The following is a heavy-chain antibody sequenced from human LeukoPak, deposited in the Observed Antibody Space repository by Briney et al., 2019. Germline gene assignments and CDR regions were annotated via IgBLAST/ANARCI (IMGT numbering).Heavy chain of an antibody. Sequence: ASVKVSCKASGGTFSSYAISWVRQAPGQGLEWMGRIIPILGIANYAQKFQGRATITADKSTSTAYMELSSLRSEDTAVYYCARGIAAAGTGNWFDPWGQGTLVTVSS. J-gene: IGHJ5*02. CDR3: ARGIAAAGTGNWFDP. D-gene: IGHD6-13*01. CDR2: IIPILGIA. CDR1: GGTFSSYA. V-gene: IGHV1-69*04.